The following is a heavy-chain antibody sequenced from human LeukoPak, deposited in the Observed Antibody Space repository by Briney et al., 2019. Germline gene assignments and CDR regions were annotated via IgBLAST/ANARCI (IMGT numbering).Heavy chain of an antibody. Sequence: GGSLRLSYAASGFDFSSYGMHWVRQAPGKGLEWVAYIHYDSTTEDYADSVQGRFTISRDNAKNSLFLQMNSLRAEDTAVYYCARVPSPGYSYGHPYYFDYWGQGTLVTVSS. V-gene: IGHV3-30*02. J-gene: IGHJ4*02. CDR2: IHYDSTTE. CDR1: GFDFSSYG. D-gene: IGHD5-18*01. CDR3: ARVPSPGYSYGHPYYFDY.